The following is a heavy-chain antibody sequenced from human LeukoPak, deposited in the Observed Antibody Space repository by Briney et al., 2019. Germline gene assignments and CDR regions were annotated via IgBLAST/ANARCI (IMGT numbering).Heavy chain of an antibody. CDR2: IYYSGST. V-gene: IGHV4-39*07. Sequence: SETLSLTCTVSGGSISSSSYYWGWIRQPPGKGLEWIGSIYYSGSTYYNPSLKSRVTISVDTSKNQFSLKLSSVTAADTAVYYCARGVVQDCSGGSCYCLLDYWGQGTLVTVSS. CDR3: ARGVVQDCSGGSCYCLLDY. J-gene: IGHJ4*02. D-gene: IGHD2-15*01. CDR1: GGSISSSSYY.